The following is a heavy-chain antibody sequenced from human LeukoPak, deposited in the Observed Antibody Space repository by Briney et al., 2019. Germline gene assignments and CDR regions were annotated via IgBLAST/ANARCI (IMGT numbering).Heavy chain of an antibody. Sequence: PGGSLRLSCAASGFSFSRYAMTWVRQAPGKGLEWVSTISGSGDSTYYADSVKGRFTISRENAKNSFYLQMNSLRAGDTAVYYCARASAFDIWGQGTMVTVSS. CDR3: ARASAFDI. V-gene: IGHV3-23*01. CDR2: ISGSGDST. CDR1: GFSFSRYA. J-gene: IGHJ3*02.